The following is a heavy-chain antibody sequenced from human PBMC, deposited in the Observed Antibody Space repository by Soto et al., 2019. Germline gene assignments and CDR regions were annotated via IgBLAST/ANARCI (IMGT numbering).Heavy chain of an antibody. CDR3: ARSQGSSTSLEIYYYYYYGMDV. V-gene: IGHV1-69*01. J-gene: IGHJ6*02. D-gene: IGHD2-2*01. CDR1: GVTFSSYD. Sequence: QVQLVQSGAEVKKPGSSVKVSCKASGVTFSSYDISWVRQAPGQGLEWMGGSVPISGTANYAQKFQGRVTITADESTSTAYMELSSLRSEDTAVYYCARSQGSSTSLEIYYYYYYGMDVWGQGTTVAVSS. CDR2: SVPISGTA.